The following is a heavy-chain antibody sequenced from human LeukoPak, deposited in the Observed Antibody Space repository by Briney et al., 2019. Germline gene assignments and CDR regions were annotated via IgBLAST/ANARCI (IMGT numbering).Heavy chain of an antibody. CDR3: ARGVLVPEPILDI. Sequence: PGGSLRLSCAASGFTFSSYAMVWVRQAPGKGLEWVSAFSGSRGSTYYADSVKGRFTISRDNSKNTLYLQMNSLRAEDTAVYYCARGVLVPEPILDIWGQGTMVTVSS. CDR1: GFTFSSYA. J-gene: IGHJ3*02. D-gene: IGHD1-14*01. V-gene: IGHV3-23*01. CDR2: FSGSRGST.